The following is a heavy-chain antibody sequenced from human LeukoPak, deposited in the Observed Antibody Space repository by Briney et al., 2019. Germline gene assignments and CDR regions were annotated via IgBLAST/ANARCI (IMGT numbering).Heavy chain of an antibody. CDR3: ATAKGYCSGGSCIYYFDY. CDR2: FDPEDGET. CDR1: GYTLTELS. V-gene: IGHV1-24*01. J-gene: IGHJ4*02. D-gene: IGHD2-15*01. Sequence: GASVKVSCKVSGYTLTELSMHWVRQAPGKGLEWMGGFDPEDGETIYAQKFQGRVTMTEDTSTDTAYMELSSLRSEDTAVYYCATAKGYCSGGSCIYYFDYWGQGTLVTVSS.